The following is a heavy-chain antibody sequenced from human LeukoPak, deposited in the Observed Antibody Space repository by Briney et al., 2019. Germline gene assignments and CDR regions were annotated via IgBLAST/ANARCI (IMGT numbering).Heavy chain of an antibody. V-gene: IGHV4-39*01. CDR2: IYYSGST. Sequence: HSETLSLTCTVSGGSISSSSYYWGWIRQPPGKGLEWIGSIYYSGSTYYNPSLKSRVTISVDTSKNQFSLKLSSVTAADTAVYYCAKQGRQIPFGGVVAIAPFDIWAQGTMVTVSS. D-gene: IGHD3-16*02. CDR1: GGSISSSSYY. CDR3: AKQGRQIPFGGVVAIAPFDI. J-gene: IGHJ3*02.